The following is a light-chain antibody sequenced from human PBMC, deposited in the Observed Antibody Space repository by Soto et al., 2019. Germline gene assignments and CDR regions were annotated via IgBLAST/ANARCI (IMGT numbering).Light chain of an antibody. CDR1: QSMNDW. Sequence: DIQMTQSPSTLSASVGDRVTITCRASQSMNDWLAWYQQKPGKAPKVLIYDASSLQSGVPSRFSGSGSGTEFTLTIDSLQPDDVATYYCVRYNAFSQTFGQGTK. V-gene: IGKV1-5*01. J-gene: IGKJ1*01. CDR3: VRYNAFSQT. CDR2: DAS.